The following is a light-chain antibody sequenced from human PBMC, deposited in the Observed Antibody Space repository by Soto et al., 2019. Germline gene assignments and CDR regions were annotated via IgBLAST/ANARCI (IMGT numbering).Light chain of an antibody. CDR1: QTISGTY. J-gene: IGKJ1*01. CDR3: QQYGRSPTWT. V-gene: IGKV3-20*01. CDR2: SSS. Sequence: EIVLTHSPGTLSLSPGERATLSPSASQTISGTYLAWYQQKPGQAPRLLIYSSSSRAAGVSDRFSGSGSGTDFSLTISRLEPEDFAMYYCQQYGRSPTWTFGQGTKVDIK.